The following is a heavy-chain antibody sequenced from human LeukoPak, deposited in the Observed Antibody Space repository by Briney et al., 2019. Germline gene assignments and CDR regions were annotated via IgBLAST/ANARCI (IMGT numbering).Heavy chain of an antibody. V-gene: IGHV3-21*01. J-gene: IGHJ4*02. Sequence: GGSLRLSCAASGFTFSSYSMNWVRQAPGKGLEWVSSISSSSSYIYYADSVKGRFTISRDNAKNSLYLQMNSLRAEDTAVYYCAKVPKVWTGSYGFDYWGQGTLVTVSS. D-gene: IGHD5-18*01. CDR1: GFTFSSYS. CDR3: AKVPKVWTGSYGFDY. CDR2: ISSSSSYI.